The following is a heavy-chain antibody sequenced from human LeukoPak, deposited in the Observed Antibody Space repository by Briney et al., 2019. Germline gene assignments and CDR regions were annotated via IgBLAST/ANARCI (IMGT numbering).Heavy chain of an antibody. CDR2: INPRGDST. J-gene: IGHJ5*02. CDR3: ARGRSRRIAARPGWFDP. CDR1: GYTFTTYY. V-gene: IGHV1-46*01. Sequence: GASVKVSCKASGYTFTTYYVHWVRQAPGQGLEWMGIINPRGDSTSYAEKFQGRVTITTDESTSTAYMELSSLRSEDTAVYYCARGRSRRIAARPGWFDPWGQGTLVTVSS. D-gene: IGHD6-6*01.